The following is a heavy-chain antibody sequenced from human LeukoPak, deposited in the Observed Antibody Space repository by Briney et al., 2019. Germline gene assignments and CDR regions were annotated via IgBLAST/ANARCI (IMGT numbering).Heavy chain of an antibody. CDR2: INPNSGGT. Sequence: ASVKVSCKASGYTFTGYYMHWVRQAPGQGLEWMGWINPNSGGTNYAQKFQGRVTMTRDTSISTAYMELSSLRSEDTAVYYCARDRASGSDFDYWGQGTLVTVSS. J-gene: IGHJ4*02. V-gene: IGHV1-2*02. CDR3: ARDRASGSDFDY. CDR1: GYTFTGYY. D-gene: IGHD1-26*01.